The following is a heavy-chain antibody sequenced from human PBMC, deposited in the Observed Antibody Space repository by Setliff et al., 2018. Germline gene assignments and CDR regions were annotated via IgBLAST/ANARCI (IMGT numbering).Heavy chain of an antibody. J-gene: IGHJ6*03. CDR1: GGSISSYY. CDR2: IYIGGSA. Sequence: KPSETLSLTCTVSGGSISSYYWSWIRQPAGKGLEWIGHIYIGGSANYNPSPKRRVTMSIDTSKNQFSLKLNSVTAADMAVYYCAREQWLDPPGYYYMDVWAKGTTVTVSS. CDR3: AREQWLDPPGYYYMDV. D-gene: IGHD6-19*01. V-gene: IGHV4-4*07.